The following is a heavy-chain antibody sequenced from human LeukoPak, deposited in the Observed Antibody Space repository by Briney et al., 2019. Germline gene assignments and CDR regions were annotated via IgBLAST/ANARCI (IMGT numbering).Heavy chain of an antibody. V-gene: IGHV4-59*01. CDR3: ARGSWELRVGFDY. CDR2: IYYSGST. J-gene: IGHJ4*01. Sequence: SETLSLTCTVSGGSISSYYWSWIRRPPGKGLEWIGYIYYSGSTKYNPSLKSRVTISADTSKNQFSLKLSSVTAADTAVYYCARGSWELRVGFDYWGQGTLVTVSS. CDR1: GGSISSYY. D-gene: IGHD1-26*01.